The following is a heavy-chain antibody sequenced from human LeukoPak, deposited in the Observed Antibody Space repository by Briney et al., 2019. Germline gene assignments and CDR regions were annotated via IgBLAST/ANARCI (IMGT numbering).Heavy chain of an antibody. CDR1: GGTFSSYA. V-gene: IGHV1-69*05. CDR3: ARDSGGPYYYDSSGYYPQPRRYYFDY. D-gene: IGHD3-22*01. Sequence: SVKVSCKASGGTFSSYAISWVRQAPGQGLEWMGGIIPIFGTANYAQKFQGRVTITTDESPSTAYMELSSLRSEDTAVYYCARDSGGPYYYDSSGYYPQPRRYYFDYWGQGTLVTVSS. J-gene: IGHJ4*02. CDR2: IIPIFGTA.